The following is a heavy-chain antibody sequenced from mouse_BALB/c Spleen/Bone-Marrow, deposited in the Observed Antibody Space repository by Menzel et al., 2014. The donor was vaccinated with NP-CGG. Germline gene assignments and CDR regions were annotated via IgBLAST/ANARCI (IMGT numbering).Heavy chain of an antibody. J-gene: IGHJ3*01. CDR2: ISGGDSYT. Sequence: EVKLVESGGGLVKSGGSLKLSCAASGFTFSNYGMSWVRQTPEKRLEWVATISGGDSYTFYSDSVKGRFTISRDNAKNNLYLQLSSLRSEDTALYYCARHAYYDQTEVSFVYWGQGTLVTVSA. V-gene: IGHV5-9-2*01. D-gene: IGHD2-4*01. CDR1: GFTFSNYG. CDR3: ARHAYYDQTEVSFVY.